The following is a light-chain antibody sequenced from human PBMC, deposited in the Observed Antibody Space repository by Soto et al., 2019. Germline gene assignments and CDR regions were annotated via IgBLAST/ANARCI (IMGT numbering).Light chain of an antibody. V-gene: IGLV1-44*01. CDR2: TTD. CDR1: RSNIGSNP. CDR3: AAWDDSLIVWV. Sequence: QSVLTQPPSASGTPGQGVTISCSGGRSNIGSNPVNWYQQLPEAAPKLLIYTTDQRPSGVPDRFSGSKSGTSASLAISGLQSEDEAEYYCAAWDDSLIVWVFGGGTKLTVL. J-gene: IGLJ2*01.